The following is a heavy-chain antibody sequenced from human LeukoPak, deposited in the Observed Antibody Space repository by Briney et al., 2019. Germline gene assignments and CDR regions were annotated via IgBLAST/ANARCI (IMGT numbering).Heavy chain of an antibody. D-gene: IGHD2-15*01. Sequence: ASVKVSCKASGYTFTSYGISWVRQAPGQGLEWMGWISAYNGNTNYAQKLQGRVTMTTDTSTSTAYMELRSLRSDDTAVYYCARARAVVVAATPADYWGQGTLVTVSS. J-gene: IGHJ4*02. CDR1: GYTFTSYG. CDR2: ISAYNGNT. V-gene: IGHV1-18*01. CDR3: ARARAVVVAATPADY.